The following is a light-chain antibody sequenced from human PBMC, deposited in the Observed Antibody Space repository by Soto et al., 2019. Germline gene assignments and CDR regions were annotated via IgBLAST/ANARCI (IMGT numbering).Light chain of an antibody. CDR3: SSFAGPQSFEV. CDR1: SSDVGAYDY. J-gene: IGLJ1*01. Sequence: QSALTQPASVSGSPGQSITISCAGSSSDVGAYDYVSWYQHHPGKAPKLIIYEVNRRPSGVSNRFSGSKSGHKASLTISGLQAEDEAEYYCSSFAGPQSFEVFGTGTKVTVL. V-gene: IGLV2-14*01. CDR2: EVN.